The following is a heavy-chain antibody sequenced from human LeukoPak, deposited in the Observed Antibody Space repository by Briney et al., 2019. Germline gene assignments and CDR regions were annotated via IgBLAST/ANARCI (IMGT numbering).Heavy chain of an antibody. J-gene: IGHJ5*02. D-gene: IGHD2-15*01. CDR1: GYTFTGYY. V-gene: IGHV1-2*02. CDR3: AREQIIVVVVAALRYNWFDP. Sequence: ASVKVSCKASGYTFTGYYMHWVRQAPGQGLEWMGWINPNSGGTNYAQKFQGRVTMTRDTSISTAYMELSRLRSDDTAVYYCAREQIIVVVVAALRYNWFDPWGQGTLVTVSS. CDR2: INPNSGGT.